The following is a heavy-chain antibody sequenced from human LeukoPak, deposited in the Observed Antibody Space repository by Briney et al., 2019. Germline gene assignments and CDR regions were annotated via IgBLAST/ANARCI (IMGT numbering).Heavy chain of an antibody. V-gene: IGHV3-23*01. Sequence: GGSLRLSCAASGFTFSRYAMTWVRQAPGKGLEWVSSIRGSGDGTSYADSVKGRFTMSRDNSKNTLYLQMNSLRAEDTAIYYCGRDPNGDYVCAFDFWGQGTLVTVSS. D-gene: IGHD4-17*01. CDR2: IRGSGDGT. J-gene: IGHJ3*01. CDR1: GFTFSRYA. CDR3: GRDPNGDYVCAFDF.